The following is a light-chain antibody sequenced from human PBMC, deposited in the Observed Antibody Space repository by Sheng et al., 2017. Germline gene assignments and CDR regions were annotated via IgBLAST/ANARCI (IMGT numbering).Light chain of an antibody. CDR1: SSNVATNS. V-gene: IGLV1-51*02. CDR2: EGD. J-gene: IGLJ3*02. Sequence: QLVLTQPPSVSAAPGQRVTISCSGHSSNVATNSLSWYQQVPGTAPKLLIYEGDKRPSGIPGRFSGSQSGTSATLGISGLQIGDEATYVCAAWDNSLASWVFGGGTELTVL. CDR3: AAWDNSLASWV.